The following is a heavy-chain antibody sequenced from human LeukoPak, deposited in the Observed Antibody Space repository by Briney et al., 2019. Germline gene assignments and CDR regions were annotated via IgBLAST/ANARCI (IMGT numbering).Heavy chain of an antibody. CDR2: INHSGST. V-gene: IGHV4-34*01. CDR1: GGSFSGYY. CDR3: ARGGPSGSYDRLDY. J-gene: IGHJ4*02. D-gene: IGHD1-26*01. Sequence: PSETLSLTCAVYGGSFSGYYWSWIRQPPGKGLEWIWEINHSGSTNYNPSLKSRVTISVDTSKNQFSLKLSSVTAADTAVYYCARGGPSGSYDRLDYWGQGTLVTVSS.